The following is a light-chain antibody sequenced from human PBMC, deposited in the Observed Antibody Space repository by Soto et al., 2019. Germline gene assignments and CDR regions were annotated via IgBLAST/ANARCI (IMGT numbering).Light chain of an antibody. CDR1: QTISSW. V-gene: IGKV1-5*03. Sequence: DIQMTQSPSTLSGSVGDRVTITCRASQTISSWLAWYQQKPGQAPNLLIYKASTLKSGVPSRFSGSGSGTDFTLTISSLQPDDFATYYCQHYNDYSEAFGQGTKVELK. CDR2: KAS. CDR3: QHYNDYSEA. J-gene: IGKJ1*01.